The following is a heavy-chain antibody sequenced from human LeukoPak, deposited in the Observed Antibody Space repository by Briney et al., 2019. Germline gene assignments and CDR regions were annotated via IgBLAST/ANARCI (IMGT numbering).Heavy chain of an antibody. CDR1: GFTFSNYA. J-gene: IGHJ4*02. CDR3: ARRSGIAVAGAFDY. V-gene: IGHV3-23*01. D-gene: IGHD6-19*01. CDR2: ISGSGDST. Sequence: GGSVRLSCAASGFTFSNYAMRWVRQAPGKGLEWVSGISGSGDSTYYADSVKGRFTISRDNSKNTLYLQMNSLRAEDTAVYYCARRSGIAVAGAFDYWGQGTLVTVSS.